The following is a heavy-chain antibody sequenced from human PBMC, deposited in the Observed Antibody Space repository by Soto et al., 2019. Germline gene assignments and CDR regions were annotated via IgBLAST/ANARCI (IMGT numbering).Heavy chain of an antibody. V-gene: IGHV1-69*04. CDR2: IIPILGIA. CDR3: ARESEDTAMVTFDY. CDR1: GGTFSSYT. J-gene: IGHJ4*02. D-gene: IGHD5-18*01. Sequence: SVKVSCKASGGTFSSYTISWVRQAPGQGLEWMGRIIPILGIANYAQKFQGRVTITADKSTSTAYMELSSLRSEDTAVYYCARESEDTAMVTFDYWGQGTLVTVSS.